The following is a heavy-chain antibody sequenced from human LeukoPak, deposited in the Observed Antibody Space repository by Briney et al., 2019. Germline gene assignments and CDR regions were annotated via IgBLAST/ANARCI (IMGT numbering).Heavy chain of an antibody. V-gene: IGHV3-21*01. D-gene: IGHD5-24*01. Sequence: GGSLRLSCAASGFTFSSYSMNWVRQAPGKGLEWVSSISSSSSYIYYADSVKGRFTISRDNAKNSLYLQMNSLRAEDTAVYYCARDDGNGAFDIWGQGTMVTVSS. CDR1: GFTFSSYS. J-gene: IGHJ3*02. CDR3: ARDDGNGAFDI. CDR2: ISSSSSYI.